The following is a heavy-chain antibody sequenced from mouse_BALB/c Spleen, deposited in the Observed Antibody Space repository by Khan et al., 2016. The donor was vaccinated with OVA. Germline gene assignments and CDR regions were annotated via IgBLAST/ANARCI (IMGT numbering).Heavy chain of an antibody. Sequence: QVQLKQSGAELVRPGASVKLSCKTSGYIFTSYWIHWVKQRSGQGLEWIARIYPGTGSSHYNEKFKGKATLTADKSSSPAYMQLSSLKPEDSAVSFCAKHGNNDAAWFAYWGEGTLVTVSA. V-gene: IGHV1-76*01. D-gene: IGHD1-3*01. CDR2: IYPGTGSS. CDR1: GYIFTSYW. J-gene: IGHJ3*01. CDR3: AKHGNNDAAWFAY.